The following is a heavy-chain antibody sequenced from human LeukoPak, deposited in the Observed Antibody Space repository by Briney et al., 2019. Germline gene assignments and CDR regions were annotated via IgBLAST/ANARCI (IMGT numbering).Heavy chain of an antibody. CDR2: VHQSGRV. CDR3: VREPTT. V-gene: IGHV4-39*07. CDR1: GGSISGSNYY. Sequence: TPLETLSLTCTVSGGSISGSNYYWGWIRQPPAKGLEWLGAVHQSGRVEYNPSLRRRTTISVDTFKNQFSLRVTSVTAADTAFYYCVREPTTWGQGILVTVSS. J-gene: IGHJ4*02. D-gene: IGHD1-14*01.